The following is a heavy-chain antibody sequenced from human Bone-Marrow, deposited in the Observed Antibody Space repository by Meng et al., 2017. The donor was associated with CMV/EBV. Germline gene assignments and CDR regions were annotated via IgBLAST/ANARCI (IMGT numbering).Heavy chain of an antibody. J-gene: IGHJ4*02. CDR1: GFAFSSYG. CDR2: IRPDGSEK. Sequence: GGSLRLSCVASGFAFSSYGMAWVRQAPGKGLEWVANIRPDGSEKYYVDSVKGRFTISRDNAKNSLYLQLNSLRVEDAAVYYCARYGVVAATDYWGQGTLVTVSS. V-gene: IGHV3-7*01. D-gene: IGHD1-26*01. CDR3: ARYGVVAATDY.